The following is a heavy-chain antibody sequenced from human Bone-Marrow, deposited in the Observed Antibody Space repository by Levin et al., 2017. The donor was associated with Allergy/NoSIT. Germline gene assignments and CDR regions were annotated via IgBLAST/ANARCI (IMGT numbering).Heavy chain of an antibody. CDR1: EFTFNKAW. CDR2: IKSKTDGGTI. V-gene: IGHV3-15*01. CDR3: TTKNF. D-gene: IGHD2/OR15-2a*01. J-gene: IGHJ4*02. Sequence: GESLKISCVASEFTFNKAWMNWVRQAPGKGLEWVGRIKSKTDGGTIDYAAPVKGRFTISRDDSKTTLYLQINSLRTEDTAVYYCTTKNFWGQGTLVSVSS.